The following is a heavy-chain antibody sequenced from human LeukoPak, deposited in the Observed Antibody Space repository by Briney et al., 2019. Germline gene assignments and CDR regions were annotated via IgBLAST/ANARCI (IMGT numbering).Heavy chain of an antibody. CDR2: IYYSGST. J-gene: IGHJ4*02. V-gene: IGHV4-31*03. CDR1: GGSISSGGYY. D-gene: IGHD3-22*01. Sequence: SATLSLTCTVSGGSISSGGYYWSWLRQHPGKGLAWIGYIYYSGSTYYNPSLKSRVTISVDTSKNQFSLKLSSVTAADTAVYYCARGTYYYDSSGYYFDYWGQGTLVTVSS. CDR3: ARGTYYYDSSGYYFDY.